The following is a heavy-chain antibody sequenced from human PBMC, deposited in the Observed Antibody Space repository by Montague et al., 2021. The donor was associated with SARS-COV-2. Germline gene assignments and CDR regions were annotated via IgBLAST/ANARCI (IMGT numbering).Heavy chain of an antibody. CDR1: VFTVSSYE. V-gene: IGHV3-48*03. D-gene: IGHD3-3*01. J-gene: IGHJ4*02. Sequence: SLRLSCAASVFTVSSYEMNLVRQAPGKGLEWVSYISSSGSTLYYXYSVKGRFTISSDNAQNSLYLQMNSLSAEDTAVYYCARARTSDITIFGVVTKYYFDYWGQGTLVTVSS. CDR3: ARARTSDITIFGVVTKYYFDY. CDR2: ISSSGSTL.